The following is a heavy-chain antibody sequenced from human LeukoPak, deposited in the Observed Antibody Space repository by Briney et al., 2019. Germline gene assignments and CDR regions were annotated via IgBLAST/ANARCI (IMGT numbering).Heavy chain of an antibody. Sequence: SETLSLTCTVSGGSISSYYWSWIRQPPGKGLEWIGYIYYSGSTNYNPSLKSRVTISVDTSKNQFSLKLSSVTAADTAVYYCARVPRYCSSTSCYAYFDYWGQGTLVTVSS. D-gene: IGHD2-2*01. J-gene: IGHJ4*02. V-gene: IGHV4-59*01. CDR1: GGSISSYY. CDR3: ARVPRYCSSTSCYAYFDY. CDR2: IYYSGST.